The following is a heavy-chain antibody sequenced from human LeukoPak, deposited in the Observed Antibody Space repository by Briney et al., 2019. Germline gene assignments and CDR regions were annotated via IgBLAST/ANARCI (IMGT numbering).Heavy chain of an antibody. J-gene: IGHJ6*02. CDR2: IYIGDRA. CDR1: GFSVINKY. Sequence: GGSLRLSCAASGFSVINKYVTWVRQAPGKGLEWVSVIYIGDRADYSDSVKGRFTLSRDNFKNTVYLQMNNLRAEDSAVYYCVTDRDPHYGMHVWGQGTTVTVSS. CDR3: VTDRDPHYGMHV. V-gene: IGHV3-53*01.